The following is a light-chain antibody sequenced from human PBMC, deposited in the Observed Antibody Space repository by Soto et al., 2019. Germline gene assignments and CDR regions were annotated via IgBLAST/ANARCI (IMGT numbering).Light chain of an antibody. CDR3: GTWDSRMTAYV. Sequence: QSVVTQPPSVSAALGQKVTISCSGSNSNIGNNYVSWYQQLPGTAPRLLIYDNNKRPSGIPDRFSGSKSGTSATLGITGLQTGDEADYYCGTWDSRMTAYVFGTGTKVTVL. CDR1: NSNIGNNY. V-gene: IGLV1-51*01. J-gene: IGLJ1*01. CDR2: DNN.